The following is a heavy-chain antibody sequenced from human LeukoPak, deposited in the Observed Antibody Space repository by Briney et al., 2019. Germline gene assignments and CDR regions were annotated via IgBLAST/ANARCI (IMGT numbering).Heavy chain of an antibody. CDR3: AREREHAFDI. V-gene: IGHV6-1*01. CDR1: GDSVSSNSAA. J-gene: IGHJ3*02. Sequence: QTLSLTCAISGDSVSSNSAAWNWIRQSPSGGLEWLGRTYYRSKWYNDYAVSVKSRITINPDTSKNQFSLQLNSVTHEDTAVYYCAREREHAFDIWGEGTMVTVSS. CDR2: TYYRSKWYN. D-gene: IGHD5-24*01.